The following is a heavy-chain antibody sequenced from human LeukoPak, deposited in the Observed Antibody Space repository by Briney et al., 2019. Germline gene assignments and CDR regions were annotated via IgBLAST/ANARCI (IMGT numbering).Heavy chain of an antibody. J-gene: IGHJ4*02. CDR3: ASDIRGNYFDS. V-gene: IGHV3-43*01. D-gene: IGHD3-16*01. Sequence: SGGSLRLSCVASGFIFDDSLMRWVRQAPGKGLEWISRISRDGSTPYYADSVKGRFTISRDNSKNSLFLQMNSLTPEDTAVYYCASDIRGNYFDSWGQGTLVTVSS. CDR2: ISRDGSTP. CDR1: GFIFDDSL.